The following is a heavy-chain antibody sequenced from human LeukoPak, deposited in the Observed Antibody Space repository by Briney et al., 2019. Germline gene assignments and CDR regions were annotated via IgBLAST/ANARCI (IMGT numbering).Heavy chain of an antibody. CDR2: IYPDDSDT. Sequence: GESLKISCKASGYSFTNYWIGWVRQMSGRGLEWMGIIYPDDSDTRYCPSFQGQVTNSVDKSISTAYLQWSSLEAPDTALYYCARRPAGLAGWFFDLWGRGTLVTVSS. V-gene: IGHV5-51*01. D-gene: IGHD7-27*01. CDR1: GYSFTNYW. CDR3: ARRPAGLAGWFFDL. J-gene: IGHJ2*01.